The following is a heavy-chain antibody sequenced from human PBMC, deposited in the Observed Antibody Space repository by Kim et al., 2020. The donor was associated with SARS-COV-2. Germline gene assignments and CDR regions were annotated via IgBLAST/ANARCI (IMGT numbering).Heavy chain of an antibody. D-gene: IGHD4-4*01. CDR2: IIGSGTTK. CDR1: GFTFSSYE. Sequence: GGSLRLSCAASGFTFSSYEMNWVRQAPGKGLEWVSYIIGSGTTKYYADAVRGRFTISRDNDKNSMYLQMNSLRAEDTAVYYCARGANYSPFDYWGQGTLVTVSS. V-gene: IGHV3-48*03. J-gene: IGHJ4*02. CDR3: ARGANYSPFDY.